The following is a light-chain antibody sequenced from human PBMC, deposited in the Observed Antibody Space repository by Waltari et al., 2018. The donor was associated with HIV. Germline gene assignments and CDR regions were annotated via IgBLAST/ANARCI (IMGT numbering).Light chain of an antibody. Sequence: EIVLTQSPGTLSLSPGERATLSCRASQSVSSSYLAWYQQKPGQAPSLLIYGASSRATGIPDRFSGSGSGTDFTLTISRLEPEDFAVYYCQQYGSSPPLTFGQGTRLEIK. CDR1: QSVSSSY. CDR2: GAS. J-gene: IGKJ5*01. CDR3: QQYGSSPPLT. V-gene: IGKV3-20*01.